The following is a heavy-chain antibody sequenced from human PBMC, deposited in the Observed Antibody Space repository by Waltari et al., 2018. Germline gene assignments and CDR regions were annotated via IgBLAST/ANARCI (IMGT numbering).Heavy chain of an antibody. CDR3: ARDDGYSYGSYYYGMDV. CDR2: ISSSSIYI. D-gene: IGHD5-18*01. V-gene: IGHV3-21*01. J-gene: IGHJ6*02. CDR1: GFTFSSYS. Sequence: EVQLVESGGGLVKPGGSLRLSCAASGFTFSSYSMNWVRQAPGTGLEWVSAISSSSIYIYYADSVKGRFPISRDNAQNSLYLQMNSLRAEDTAVDYCARDDGYSYGSYYYGMDVWGQGTTVTVSS.